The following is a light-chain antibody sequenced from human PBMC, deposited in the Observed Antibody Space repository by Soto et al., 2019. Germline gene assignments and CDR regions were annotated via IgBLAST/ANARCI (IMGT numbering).Light chain of an antibody. CDR2: DGS. CDR3: QERTGWPPWT. CDR1: QGISSSY. Sequence: DIVLTQSPGTLSLSPGERATLSCRASQGISSSYLAWHQQKPGQAPSLVIYDGSKRASGFPARFSGSGSGTDFTLTISSLEPEDFAVYYCQERTGWPPWTFGQGTKVDIK. J-gene: IGKJ1*01. V-gene: IGKV3D-20*02.